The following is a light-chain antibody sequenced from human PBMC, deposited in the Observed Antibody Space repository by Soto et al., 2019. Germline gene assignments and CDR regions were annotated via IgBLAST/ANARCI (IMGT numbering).Light chain of an antibody. J-gene: IGKJ4*01. CDR2: GAS. CDR1: QSVSSSY. V-gene: IGKV3-20*01. CDR3: HHYDSSPLT. Sequence: EIVLTQSPGTLSLSPGERATLSCRASQSVSSSYLAWYQQKPGQAPRLLIYGASSRATAIPDRFSGSGSGTDFTLTISRLEPEDFAVYYCHHYDSSPLTFGGGTKVEIK.